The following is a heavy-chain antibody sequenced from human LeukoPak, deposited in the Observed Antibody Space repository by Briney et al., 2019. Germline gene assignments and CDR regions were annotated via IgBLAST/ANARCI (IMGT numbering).Heavy chain of an antibody. Sequence: SETLSLTCTVSGVSITDYYWSWLRQPPGKGLEWIAYIFHTGDTRYNPSLKSRITISLDTSKNQFSLKLNSVTAADTAVYYCARHPLRGGFDYWGQGTLVTVSS. V-gene: IGHV4-59*08. CDR3: ARHPLRGGFDY. CDR2: IFHTGDT. J-gene: IGHJ4*02. CDR1: GVSITDYY.